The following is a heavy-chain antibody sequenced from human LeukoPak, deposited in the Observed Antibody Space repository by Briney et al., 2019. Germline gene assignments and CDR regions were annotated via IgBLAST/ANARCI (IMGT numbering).Heavy chain of an antibody. CDR2: IDTYRRST. J-gene: IGHJ4*02. V-gene: IGHV1-18*01. D-gene: IGHD6-13*01. CDR1: GYTFFDYG. CDR3: ARPNTDAAGYYFDY. Sequence: RASVKVSCKASGYTFFDYGVSWVRQAPGQGLEWVGWIDTYRRSTNYAQNLQGRVTVTTDTSTTTVYMELRSLRSDDTAVYYCARPNTDAAGYYFDYWGQGTLVTVSS.